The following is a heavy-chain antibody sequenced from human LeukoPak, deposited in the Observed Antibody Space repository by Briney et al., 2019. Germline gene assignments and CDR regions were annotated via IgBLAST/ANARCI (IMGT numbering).Heavy chain of an antibody. CDR3: ATYRQVLLPFES. Sequence: GGSLGLSCAASGFTFSTFAMIWVRQPPGKGLEWVSSIFPSGGEIHYADSVRGRFTISRDNSKSTLSLQMNSLRAEDTAIYYCATYRQVLLPFESWGQGTLVTVSS. J-gene: IGHJ4*02. CDR2: IFPSGGEI. CDR1: GFTFSTFA. V-gene: IGHV3-23*01. D-gene: IGHD2-8*02.